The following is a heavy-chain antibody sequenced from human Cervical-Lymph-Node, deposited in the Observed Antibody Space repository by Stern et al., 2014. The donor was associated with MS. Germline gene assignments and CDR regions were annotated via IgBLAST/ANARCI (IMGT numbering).Heavy chain of an antibody. J-gene: IGHJ3*02. Sequence: QVQLVQSGAEVKKPGASVNISCKASGYTFTSYYMHWVRQAPGQGFEWMGIINPTGGSTSYAQKFQGRVTMTRDTSTSTVYMELSSLRSDDTAVYYCAKVVAGRDDAFDIWGQGTMVTVSS. D-gene: IGHD6-19*01. V-gene: IGHV1-46*03. CDR3: AKVVAGRDDAFDI. CDR2: INPTGGST. CDR1: GYTFTSYY.